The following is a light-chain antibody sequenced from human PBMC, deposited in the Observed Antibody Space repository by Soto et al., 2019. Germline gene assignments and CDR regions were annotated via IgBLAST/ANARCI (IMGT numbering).Light chain of an antibody. V-gene: IGKV1-5*01. CDR2: DAS. CDR1: QCISTW. J-gene: IGKJ1*01. CDR3: QQYNDYSGT. Sequence: DIQMTQSPSTLSAAVGDRVTITCRASQCISTWLAWYQQKPGKAPKLLIYDASSLESGVPSRFSGSGSGTELTLTIRSLQPDDFATYYCQQYNDYSGTFGQGTRVHIQ.